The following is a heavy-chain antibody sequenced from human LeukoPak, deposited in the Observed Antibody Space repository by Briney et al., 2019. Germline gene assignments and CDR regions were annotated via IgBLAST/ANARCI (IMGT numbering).Heavy chain of an antibody. J-gene: IGHJ4*02. CDR3: ARHTRVVAGRAFDY. CDR2: IYYSGST. CDR1: GDSMGSSNYY. V-gene: IGHV4-39*01. D-gene: IGHD6-19*01. Sequence: SETLSLTCTVSGDSMGSSNYYWGWIGQPPGTGLEWIANIYYSGSTYYNPSLKSRVTISVDTSKNQFSLKLSSVTAADTAVYFCARHTRVVAGRAFDYWGQGTLVTVSS.